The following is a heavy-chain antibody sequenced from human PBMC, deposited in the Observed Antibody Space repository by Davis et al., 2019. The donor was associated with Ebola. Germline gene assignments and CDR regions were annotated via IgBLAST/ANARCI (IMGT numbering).Heavy chain of an antibody. D-gene: IGHD3-3*01. CDR1: GGSISSGGYY. CDR2: IYYSGST. Sequence: LRLSCTVSGGSISSGGYYWSWIRQHPGKGLEWIGYIYYSGSTYYNPSLKSRVTISVDTSKNQFSLKLSSVTAADTAVYYCARQIWDFWSGPGWFDPWGQGTLVTVSS. CDR3: ARQIWDFWSGPGWFDP. J-gene: IGHJ5*02. V-gene: IGHV4-31*03.